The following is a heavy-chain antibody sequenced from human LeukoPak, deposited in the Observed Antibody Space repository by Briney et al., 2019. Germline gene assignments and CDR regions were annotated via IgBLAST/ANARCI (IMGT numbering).Heavy chain of an antibody. Sequence: SQTLSLTCAISGDSVSSNSAAWNWIRQSPSRGLEWLGRTYYRSKWYNDYAVSVKSRITINPDTSKNQFSLQLNSVTPEDTAVYYCARGRAGRGYSYVIYYYYYMDVWGQGTLVTVSS. CDR1: GDSVSSNSAA. CDR2: TYYRSKWYN. J-gene: IGHJ6*03. CDR3: ARGRAGRGYSYVIYYYYYMDV. D-gene: IGHD5-18*01. V-gene: IGHV6-1*01.